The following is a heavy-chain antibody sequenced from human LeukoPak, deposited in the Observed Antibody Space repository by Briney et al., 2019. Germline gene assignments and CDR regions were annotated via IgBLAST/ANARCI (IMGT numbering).Heavy chain of an antibody. D-gene: IGHD3-22*01. CDR2: INSRGSTI. CDR3: AKDHGSSSYYSGYFDY. CDR1: GFTFSDYY. Sequence: GGSLRLSCAASGFTFSDYYMSWIRQAPGKGLEWLSYINSRGSTIYYADSVKGRFTISRDNAKNSLYLQMNSLRAEDTGVYYCAKDHGSSSYYSGYFDYWGQGTLVTVSS. V-gene: IGHV3-11*01. J-gene: IGHJ4*02.